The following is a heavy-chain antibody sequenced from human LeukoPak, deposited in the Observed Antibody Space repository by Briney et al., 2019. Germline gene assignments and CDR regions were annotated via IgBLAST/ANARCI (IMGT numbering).Heavy chain of an antibody. J-gene: IGHJ4*02. Sequence: PLGSLRLSCAVFGFTFSSYAMSWVRQAPGKGLQWVSAISGSGGNAYYAASVKGRFIISRDNSENTLYLQMNSLRDEDTAIYYCAQDWEDIVVIAATLGHWGQGALVTVSS. CDR2: ISGSGGNA. D-gene: IGHD2-15*01. V-gene: IGHV3-23*01. CDR3: AQDWEDIVVIAATLGH. CDR1: GFTFSSYA.